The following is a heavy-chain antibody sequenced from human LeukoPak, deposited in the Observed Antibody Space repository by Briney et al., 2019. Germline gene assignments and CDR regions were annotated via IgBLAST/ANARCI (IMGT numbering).Heavy chain of an antibody. Sequence: GGSLRLSCAASGNYWMHWVRQAPGKGLVWVSHINSDGSWTSYADSVKGRFTISKDNAKNTAYLQMNNLRAEDTAVYYCVSFYETYWGRGTLVAVSS. V-gene: IGHV3-74*01. CDR3: VSFYETY. J-gene: IGHJ4*02. CDR1: GNYW. CDR2: INSDGSWT. D-gene: IGHD2-2*01.